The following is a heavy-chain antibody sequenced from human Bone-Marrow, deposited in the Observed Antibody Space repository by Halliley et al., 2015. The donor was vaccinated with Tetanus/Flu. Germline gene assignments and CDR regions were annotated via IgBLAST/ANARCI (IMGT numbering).Heavy chain of an antibody. CDR2: ISYDGSNR. CDR1: GFNFSSFA. D-gene: IGHD2-21*01. Sequence: SLRLSCTASGFNFSSFAMHWVRQAPGKGLEWAAIISYDGSNRYYGDSVKGRFTISRDNSKNTLYLQMTSLRPEDTAVYYCAKEPSEDCDYEYGMGVRGQGTPVPGS. J-gene: IGHJ6*01. V-gene: IGHV3-30*18. CDR3: AKEPSEDCDYEYGMGV.